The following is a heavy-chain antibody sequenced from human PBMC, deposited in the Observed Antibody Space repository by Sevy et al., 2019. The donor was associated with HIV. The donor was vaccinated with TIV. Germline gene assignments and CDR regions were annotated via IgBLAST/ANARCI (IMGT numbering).Heavy chain of an antibody. CDR2: ISLSGSTI. D-gene: IGHD2-8*01. CDR1: GFIFSDYY. J-gene: IGHJ6*02. Sequence: GGSLRLSCAASGFIFSDYYMSWIRQAPGKGLEWVSYISLSGSTIYYADFVKGRLTISRDNAKNSLYLQMNSLRAEDTAVYFCARESRRCSNGVCYGYYGLDVWGQGTTVTVS. V-gene: IGHV3-11*01. CDR3: ARESRRCSNGVCYGYYGLDV.